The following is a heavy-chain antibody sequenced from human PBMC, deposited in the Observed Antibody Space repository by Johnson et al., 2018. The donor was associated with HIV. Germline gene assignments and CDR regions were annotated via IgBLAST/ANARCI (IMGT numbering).Heavy chain of an antibody. D-gene: IGHD7-27*01. Sequence: QMLLVESGGGLVKPGGSLRLSCAASGFTFSDYYMSWIRQAPGKGLEWVSYISSSGSTIYYAAPVKGRFTISRDTAKYSLYLQMNSLRAEYTAVYYCAPQLGIGDALDIWGQGTMVTVSS. V-gene: IGHV3-11*04. J-gene: IGHJ3*02. CDR2: ISSSGSTI. CDR3: APQLGIGDALDI. CDR1: GFTFSDYY.